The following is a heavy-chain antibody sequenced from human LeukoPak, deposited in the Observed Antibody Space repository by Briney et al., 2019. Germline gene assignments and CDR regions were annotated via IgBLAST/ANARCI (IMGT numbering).Heavy chain of an antibody. CDR1: GFTFNNYA. CDR2: SGSGTYT. V-gene: IGHV3-23*01. Sequence: GGSLRLSCAASGFTFNNYAMNWVRQAPGKGLEWVSGSGSGTYTYYADSVRGRFTISRDNSDSTLYLQMNSLRADDTAEYYCAKDWSFNYGTHYGMDVWGKGTTVTVSS. CDR3: AKDWSFNYGTHYGMDV. J-gene: IGHJ6*04. D-gene: IGHD3-10*01.